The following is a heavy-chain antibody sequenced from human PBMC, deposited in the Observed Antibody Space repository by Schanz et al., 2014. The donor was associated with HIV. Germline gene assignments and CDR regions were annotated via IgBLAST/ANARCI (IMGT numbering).Heavy chain of an antibody. CDR1: GYTFPSYG. CDR3: ANEGLTGFIDY. Sequence: QIQLVQSGVEVRKPGASVKVSCKAAGYTFPSYGISWVRQAPGQGLEWMGWVSAYNGDTKYAQRVQDRVIMTTDTSTSTAYMELRSLRSDDTAVYYCANEGLTGFIDYWGQGTLVTVSS. V-gene: IGHV1-18*01. J-gene: IGHJ4*02. CDR2: VSAYNGDT. D-gene: IGHD6-25*01.